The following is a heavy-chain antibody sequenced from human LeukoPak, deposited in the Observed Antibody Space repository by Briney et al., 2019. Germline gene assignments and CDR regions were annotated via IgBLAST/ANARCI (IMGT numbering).Heavy chain of an antibody. Sequence: GGSLTLSCAASRFTVSSYTINWVRQAPGKGLEWVSAIRGGGDNTYYADSVNGRFTISRDDSKNTLYLQMNSLRAEDTAVYYCAKGDFVVTSANNRYFDPWGQGTLVTVSS. D-gene: IGHD2-2*01. CDR3: AKGDFVVTSANNRYFDP. CDR2: IRGGGDNT. V-gene: IGHV3-23*01. J-gene: IGHJ5*02. CDR1: RFTVSSYT.